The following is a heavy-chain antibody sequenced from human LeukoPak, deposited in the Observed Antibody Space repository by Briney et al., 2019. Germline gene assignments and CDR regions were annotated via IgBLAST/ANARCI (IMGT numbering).Heavy chain of an antibody. J-gene: IGHJ4*02. Sequence: PGGSLRLSCAASGFTFSSYALSWVRQAPGKGLEWVSAISGSGGSTYYADSVKGRFTISRDNSKNTLYLQMNSLRAEDTAVYYCATLPAEYSSSWRVRDYWGQGTLVTVSS. V-gene: IGHV3-23*01. CDR3: ATLPAEYSSSWRVRDY. D-gene: IGHD6-13*01. CDR1: GFTFSSYA. CDR2: ISGSGGST.